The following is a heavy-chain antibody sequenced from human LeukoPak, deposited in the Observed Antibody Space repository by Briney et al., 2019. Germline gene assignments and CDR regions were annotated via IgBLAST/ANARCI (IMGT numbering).Heavy chain of an antibody. CDR3: AREPVTIFGVVIYWFDP. V-gene: IGHV1-69*04. CDR1: GGTFSSYA. CDR2: IIPIPGIA. Sequence: ASVKVSCKASGGTFSSYAISWVRQAPGQGLEWMGRIIPIPGIANYAQKFQGRVTITADKSTSTAYMELSSLRSEDTAVYYCAREPVTIFGVVIYWFDPWGQGTLVTVSS. D-gene: IGHD3-3*01. J-gene: IGHJ5*02.